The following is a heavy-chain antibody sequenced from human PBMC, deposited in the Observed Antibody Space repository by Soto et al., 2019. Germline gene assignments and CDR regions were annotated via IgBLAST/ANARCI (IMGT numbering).Heavy chain of an antibody. D-gene: IGHD3-22*01. J-gene: IGHJ4*02. CDR1: GFTLTTYW. CDR3: AKRSSGYYPGFDY. CDR2: IKGDGSEK. V-gene: IGHV3-7*03. Sequence: LRLSCSASGFTLTTYWMSWVRQAPGKGLEWVANIKGDGSEKNYVDSVKGRFTISRDNAKNSLYLQMNSLRAEDTAVYYCAKRSSGYYPGFDYWGKGTLVTVS.